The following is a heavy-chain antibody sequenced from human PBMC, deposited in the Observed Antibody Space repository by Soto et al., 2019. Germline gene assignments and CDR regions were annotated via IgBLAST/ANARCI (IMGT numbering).Heavy chain of an antibody. J-gene: IGHJ5*02. CDR3: ARHRLLCFGAHNWLDP. CDR1: GGSISSSSYY. V-gene: IGHV4-39*01. CDR2: IYYSGST. Sequence: PSETLSLTCTVSGGSISSSSYYWGWIRQPPGKGLEWIGSIYYSGSTYYNPSLKSRVTISVGTSKNQFSLKLSSVTAADTAVYYCARHRLLCFGAHNWLDPWGQGTLVTVSS. D-gene: IGHD3-10*01.